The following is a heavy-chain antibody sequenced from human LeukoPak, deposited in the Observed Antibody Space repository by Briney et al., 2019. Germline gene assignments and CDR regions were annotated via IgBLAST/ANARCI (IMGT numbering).Heavy chain of an antibody. V-gene: IGHV3-48*04. CDR2: ITASGTAM. CDR3: ARGYPSGSLDDY. Sequence: GGSLRLSCAASGFIFSSYSMNWVRQAPGKGLEWVSHITASGTAMFYADSVKGRFTISRDNAKNSLYLQMNSLRAEDTAVYYCARGYPSGSLDDYWGQGTLVTVSS. J-gene: IGHJ4*02. CDR1: GFIFSSYS. D-gene: IGHD1-26*01.